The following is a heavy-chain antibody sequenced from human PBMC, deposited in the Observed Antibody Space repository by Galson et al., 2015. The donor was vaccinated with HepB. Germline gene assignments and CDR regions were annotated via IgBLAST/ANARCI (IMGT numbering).Heavy chain of an antibody. Sequence: QSGAEVKKPGESLKISCKGSGYSFTSYWIGWVRQMPGKGLEWMGIIYPGDSDTRYSPSFQGQVTISADKSISTAYLQWSSLKASDTAMYYCARPETPYYDSSGYYLGYWGQGTLVTVSS. CDR3: ARPETPYYDSSGYYLGY. D-gene: IGHD3-22*01. CDR1: GYSFTSYW. V-gene: IGHV5-51*01. CDR2: IYPGDSDT. J-gene: IGHJ4*02.